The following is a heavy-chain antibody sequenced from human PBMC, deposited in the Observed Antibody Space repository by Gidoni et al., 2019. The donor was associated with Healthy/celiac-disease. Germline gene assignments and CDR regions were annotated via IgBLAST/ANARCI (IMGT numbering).Heavy chain of an antibody. Sequence: QVQLQESAPGLVKPSETLSLPCPVSGASISSYHCSCIRQPPGKGLEWIGYIYYSGSTNYNPSLKSRVTISVDTSKNQFSLKLSSVTAADTAVYYGARLLSRRITIFGVVLKNDAFDIWGQGTMVTVSS. CDR1: GASISSYH. J-gene: IGHJ3*02. CDR2: IYYSGST. V-gene: IGHV4-59*01. D-gene: IGHD3-3*01. CDR3: ARLLSRRITIFGVVLKNDAFDI.